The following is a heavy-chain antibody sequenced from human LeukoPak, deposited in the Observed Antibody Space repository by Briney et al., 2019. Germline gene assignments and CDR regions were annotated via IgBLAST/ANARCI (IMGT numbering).Heavy chain of an antibody. Sequence: SETLSLTCTVSGYSISSGYWWGWIRQPPGKGLEWIGSIYYNGTTYSNPSLKRRVTISVDTSKNQFSLKLTSMTAADTAVYYCARGGLGDSSGYDYWGQGALVTVSS. V-gene: IGHV4-38-2*02. D-gene: IGHD3-22*01. CDR1: GYSISSGYW. J-gene: IGHJ4*02. CDR2: IYYNGTT. CDR3: ARGGLGDSSGYDY.